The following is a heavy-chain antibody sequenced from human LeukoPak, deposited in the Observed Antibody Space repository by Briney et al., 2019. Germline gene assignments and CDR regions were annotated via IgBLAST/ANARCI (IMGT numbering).Heavy chain of an antibody. CDR1: GGSISSYY. V-gene: IGHV4-59*01. CDR3: ARARFGGITIFGVVIGPWFDP. D-gene: IGHD3-3*01. J-gene: IGHJ5*02. CDR2: IYYSGST. Sequence: SETLSLTCTVSGGSISSYYWSWIRQPPGKGLGWIGYIYYSGSTNYNPSLKSRVTISVDTSKNQFSLKLSSVTAADTAVYYCARARFGGITIFGVVIGPWFDPWGQGTLVTVSS.